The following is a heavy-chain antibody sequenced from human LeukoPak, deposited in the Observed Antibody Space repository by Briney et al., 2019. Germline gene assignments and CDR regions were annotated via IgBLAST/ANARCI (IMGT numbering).Heavy chain of an antibody. D-gene: IGHD5-24*01. CDR2: IYTSGST. J-gene: IGHJ6*04. CDR1: GGSISSYY. V-gene: IGHV4-4*07. CDR3: ARNQLRRRYYYYGMDV. Sequence: KPSETLSLTCTVSGGSISSYYWSWIRQPAGKGLEWLGRIYTSGSTNYNPSLKSRVTMSVDTSKNQFSLKLSSVTAADTAVYYCARNQLRRRYYYYGMDVWGKGTRSPSPQ.